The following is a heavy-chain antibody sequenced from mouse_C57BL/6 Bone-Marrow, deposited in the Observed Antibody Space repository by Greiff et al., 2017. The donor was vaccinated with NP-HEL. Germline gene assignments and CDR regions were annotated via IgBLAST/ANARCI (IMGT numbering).Heavy chain of an antibody. Sequence: EVKLMESGGGLVKPGGSLKLSCAASGFTFSSYAMSWVRQTPEKRLEWVATISDGGSYTYYPDNVKGRFTISRDNAKNNLYLQMSHLKSEDTAMYYCARGSDWEDAMDYWGQGTSVTVSS. J-gene: IGHJ4*01. V-gene: IGHV5-4*03. CDR2: ISDGGSYT. D-gene: IGHD4-1*01. CDR1: GFTFSSYA. CDR3: ARGSDWEDAMDY.